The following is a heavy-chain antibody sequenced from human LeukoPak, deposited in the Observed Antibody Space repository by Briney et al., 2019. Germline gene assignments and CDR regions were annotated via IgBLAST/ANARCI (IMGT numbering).Heavy chain of an antibody. J-gene: IGHJ6*03. D-gene: IGHD1-1*01. V-gene: IGHV4-34*01. Sequence: SQTLSLTCAVYGGSFSGYYWSWIRQPPGKGLEWIGEINHSGSTNYNPSLKTRGTISVDTSKNQFSLKLSSVTAADTAVYYCARDVAGHYYYYYYMDVWGKGTTVTVSS. CDR2: INHSGST. CDR1: GGSFSGYY. CDR3: ARDVAGHYYYYYYMDV.